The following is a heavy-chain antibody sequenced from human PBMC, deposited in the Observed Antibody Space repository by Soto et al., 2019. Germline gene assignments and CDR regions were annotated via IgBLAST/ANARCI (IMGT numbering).Heavy chain of an antibody. CDR3: ARLIGNSWLDS. CDR2: ISYSGST. V-gene: IGHV4-39*01. Sequence: SETLSLTCTVSGGSISSDSYYWGWIRQSPEKGLEWIASISYSGSTYYNQTLKSRLIISVDTSKSQFSLKLNSVTPDDTAVYYCARLIGNSWLDSWGQGTLVTVSS. CDR1: GGSISSDSYY. D-gene: IGHD1-26*01. J-gene: IGHJ5*01.